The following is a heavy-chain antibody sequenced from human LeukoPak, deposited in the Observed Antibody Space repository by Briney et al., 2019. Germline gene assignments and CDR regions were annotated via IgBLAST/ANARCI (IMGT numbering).Heavy chain of an antibody. CDR2: ISYDGSNK. D-gene: IGHD3-22*01. J-gene: IGHJ4*02. V-gene: IGHV3-30-3*01. CDR3: ARDYGYYYDSSGYTDY. CDR1: GFTFSSYA. Sequence: PGRSLRLSCAASGFTFSSYAMHWVRQAPGKGLEWVAVISYDGSNKYYADSVKGRFTISRDNSKNTLYLQMNSLRAEDTAVYYCARDYGYYYDSSGYTDYWGQGTLVTVSS.